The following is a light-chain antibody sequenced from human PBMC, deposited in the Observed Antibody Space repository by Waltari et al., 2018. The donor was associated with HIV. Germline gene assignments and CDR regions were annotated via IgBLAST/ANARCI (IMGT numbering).Light chain of an antibody. J-gene: IGKJ1*01. V-gene: IGKV1-17*02. CDR1: QDIKKN. CDR3: LQHNSVPRT. Sequence: DIQMTQSPSSLSAPVVALVPIARRASQDIKKNSGWYQHRPGKGPKHLLHSVSVLHPGTPPRVRGGGSGTQFCLSIDDLRPEDVATYFCLQHNSVPRTFGQGT. CDR2: SVS.